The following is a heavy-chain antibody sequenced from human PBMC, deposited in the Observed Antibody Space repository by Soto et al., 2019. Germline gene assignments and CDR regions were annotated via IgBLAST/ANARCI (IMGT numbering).Heavy chain of an antibody. V-gene: IGHV3-30*03. J-gene: IGHJ4*02. Sequence: GGPLRLSCAASGFTFSSYGMHWVRQAPGKGLEWVAVISYDGSNKYYADSVKGRFTISRDNAKNSLYLQMNSLRDEDTAVYYCARGLYYYDSSGYWGYWGQGTLVTVSS. CDR3: ARGLYYYDSSGYWGY. CDR1: GFTFSSYG. CDR2: ISYDGSNK. D-gene: IGHD3-22*01.